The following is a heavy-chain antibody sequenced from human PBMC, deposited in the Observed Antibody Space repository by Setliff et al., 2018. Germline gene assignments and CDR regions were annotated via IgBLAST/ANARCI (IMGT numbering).Heavy chain of an antibody. D-gene: IGHD3-10*01. Sequence: SSETLSLTCTVSGASMRSGTFYWSWIRLHPGKGLEWIGYISYGGNTYYNPSFEGRLALSVDASMNQFSLRLSSVTAADSAIYYCARDRSALVRGVVRHNYFDPWGQGNKVTVSS. CDR1: GASMRSGTFY. CDR2: ISYGGNT. CDR3: ARDRSALVRGVVRHNYFDP. V-gene: IGHV4-31*03. J-gene: IGHJ5*02.